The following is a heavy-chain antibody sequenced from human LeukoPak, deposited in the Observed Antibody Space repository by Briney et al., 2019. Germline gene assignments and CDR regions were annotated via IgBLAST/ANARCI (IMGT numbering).Heavy chain of an antibody. CDR2: IYYSGST. D-gene: IGHD3-10*01. Sequence: SETLSLTCTVSGGSISSSSYYWGWIRQPPGKGLEWIGSIYYSGSTYYNPSLKSRVTISVDTSKNQFSLKLSSVTAADTAVYYCARSPRMVRGVMDDAFDIWGQGTMVTVSS. CDR1: GGSISSSSYY. V-gene: IGHV4-39*01. CDR3: ARSPRMVRGVMDDAFDI. J-gene: IGHJ3*02.